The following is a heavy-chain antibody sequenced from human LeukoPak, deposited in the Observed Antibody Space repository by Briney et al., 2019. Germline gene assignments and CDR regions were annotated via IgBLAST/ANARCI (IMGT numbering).Heavy chain of an antibody. V-gene: IGHV5-51*01. D-gene: IGHD3-22*01. J-gene: IGHJ3*02. CDR2: IYSGDSDT. Sequence: GGALQISFQGSGCSFTSYLIGWVRPLPGKGLGWMGIIYSGDSDTRYSPSFQGQVTISAAKSISNAYLQWSSLKASDTAMYYCARRVRKDSSGSDAFDSWGQGTMVTVSS. CDR1: GCSFTSYL. CDR3: ARRVRKDSSGSDAFDS.